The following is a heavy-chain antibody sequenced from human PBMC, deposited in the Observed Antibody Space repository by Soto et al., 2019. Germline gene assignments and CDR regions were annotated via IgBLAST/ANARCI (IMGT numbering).Heavy chain of an antibody. CDR2: IYHSGST. V-gene: IGHV4-4*02. D-gene: IGHD2-21*02. Sequence: PSETLSLTCAVSGGSISSSNWWSWVRQPPGKGLEWIGEIYHSGSTNYNPSLKSRGTISVDKCKNQFSLKLSSVTAADTDVYYCARGLDCGGNSGPFDLWGRGTLVTVSS. J-gene: IGHJ2*01. CDR1: GGSISSSNW. CDR3: ARGLDCGGNSGPFDL.